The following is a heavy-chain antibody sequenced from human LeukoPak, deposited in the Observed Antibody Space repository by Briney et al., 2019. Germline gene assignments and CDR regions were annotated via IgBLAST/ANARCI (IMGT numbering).Heavy chain of an antibody. V-gene: IGHV3-23*01. Sequence: PGASLRLSCAASGFTFSNYAMNWVRQAPGKGLEWVSVITSSGSTYYADSVKGRFTISRDNSKNTLYLQMNSLRAEDTAIYYCAKDLYGDYDFDCWGRGTLVTVSS. CDR1: GFTFSNYA. D-gene: IGHD4-17*01. CDR3: AKDLYGDYDFDC. J-gene: IGHJ4*02. CDR2: ITSSGST.